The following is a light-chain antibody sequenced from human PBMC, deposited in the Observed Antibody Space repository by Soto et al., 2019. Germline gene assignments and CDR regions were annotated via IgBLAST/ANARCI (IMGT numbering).Light chain of an antibody. Sequence: QSALTQPPSVSGAPGQRVTISCTGSDSNIGAGYDVHWYQHFPGTAPKLLIYTNINRPSGVPDRFSASKSGTSASLAITGLQAGDEADYYCQSYDSSLSGVVFGGGTKLTVL. CDR1: DSNIGAGYD. J-gene: IGLJ2*01. CDR2: TNI. CDR3: QSYDSSLSGVV. V-gene: IGLV1-40*01.